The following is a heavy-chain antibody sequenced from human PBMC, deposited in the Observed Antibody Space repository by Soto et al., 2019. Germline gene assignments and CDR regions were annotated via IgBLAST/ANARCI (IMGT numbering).Heavy chain of an antibody. CDR1: GGSISSSSYY. Sequence: KTSETRSLTCTVSGGSISSSSYYWGWILQPPGKGLEWIGSIYYSGGTYYNPSLKSRVTISVDTSKNQFSLKLSSVTAADTAVYYCARLPWGSYSITCENWGKGNMVSVSA. J-gene: IGHJ4*01. CDR3: ARLPWGSYSITCEN. CDR2: IYYSGGT. D-gene: IGHD1-26*01. V-gene: IGHV4-39*01.